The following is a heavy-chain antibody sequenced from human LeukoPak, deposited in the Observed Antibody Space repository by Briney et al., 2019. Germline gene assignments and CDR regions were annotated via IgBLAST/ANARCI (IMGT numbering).Heavy chain of an antibody. J-gene: IGHJ4*02. CDR3: AKGYCSSTSCYKD. CDR2: IRYDGSNK. CDR1: GFTFSSYG. D-gene: IGHD2-2*02. V-gene: IGHV3-30*02. Sequence: PGGSLRLSCAASGFTFSSYGMHWVRQAPGKGLEWVAFIRYDGSNKYYADSVKGRFTISRDNSKNTLYLQMHSLRAEDTAVYYCAKGYCSSTSCYKDWGQGTLVTVSS.